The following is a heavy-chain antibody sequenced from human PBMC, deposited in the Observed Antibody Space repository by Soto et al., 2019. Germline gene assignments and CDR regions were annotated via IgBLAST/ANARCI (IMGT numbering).Heavy chain of an antibody. D-gene: IGHD3-10*01. Sequence: EVQLVESGGGLIQPGGSLRLSCAVSGFTVSNNYMSWVRQAPGKGLEGVSVIYSGGYTAYGDSVKGRFTISRDNSKNTLFLQVKSRGADHTAFFSWATPPGGGGYWGQGTLVTVSS. CDR3: ATPPGGGGY. CDR1: GFTVSNNY. CDR2: IYSGGYT. V-gene: IGHV3-53*01. J-gene: IGHJ4*02.